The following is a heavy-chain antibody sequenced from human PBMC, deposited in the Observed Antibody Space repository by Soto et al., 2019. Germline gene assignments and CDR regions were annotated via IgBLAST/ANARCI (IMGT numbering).Heavy chain of an antibody. D-gene: IGHD6-19*01. CDR2: ISAYNGNT. CDR1: GYTFTSHG. V-gene: IGHV1-18*01. CDR3: AREGSSGYGGRWFDP. J-gene: IGHJ5*02. Sequence: GASVNVSCKDSGYTFTSHGISWVRQAPGQGLEWMGWISAYNGNTNYAQKLQGRVTMTTDTSTSTAYMELRSLRSDDTAVYYCAREGSSGYGGRWFDPWGQGTLVTVSS.